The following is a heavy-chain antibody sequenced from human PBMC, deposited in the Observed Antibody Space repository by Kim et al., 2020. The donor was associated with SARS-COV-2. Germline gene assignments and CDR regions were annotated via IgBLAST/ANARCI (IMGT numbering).Heavy chain of an antibody. D-gene: IGHD2-2*01. CDR3: ARGNRVMGCSSTSCVSATNWFDP. CDR1: GGTFSSYA. V-gene: IGHV1-69*13. J-gene: IGHJ5*02. CDR2: IIPIFGTA. Sequence: SVKVSCKASGGTFSSYAISWVRQAPGQGLEWMGGIIPIFGTANYAQKFQGRVTITADESTSTAYMELSSLRSEDTAVYYCARGNRVMGCSSTSCVSATNWFDPWGQGTLVTVSS.